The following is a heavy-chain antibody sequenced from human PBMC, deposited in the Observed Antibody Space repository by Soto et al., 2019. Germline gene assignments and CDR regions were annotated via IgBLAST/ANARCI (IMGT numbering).Heavy chain of an antibody. V-gene: IGHV3-30*18. CDR3: AKDLYYYDSSGYLIYDY. D-gene: IGHD3-22*01. J-gene: IGHJ4*02. Sequence: GGSLRLSCSASGFTFSSYGMHWVRQAPGKGLEWVAVISYDGSNKYYADSVKGRFTISRDNSKNTLYLQMNSLRAEDTAVYYCAKDLYYYDSSGYLIYDYWGQGTLVTVSS. CDR2: ISYDGSNK. CDR1: GFTFSSYG.